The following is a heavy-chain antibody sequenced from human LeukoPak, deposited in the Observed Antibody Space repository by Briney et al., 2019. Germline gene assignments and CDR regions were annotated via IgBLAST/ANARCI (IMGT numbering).Heavy chain of an antibody. CDR2: ISSSSSTI. J-gene: IGHJ4*02. D-gene: IGHD3-16*02. CDR3: ARIWGSYRFDY. V-gene: IGHV3-48*04. CDR1: GFTFSSYS. Sequence: PGGSLRLSCAASGFTFSSYSMNWVRQAPGKGLEWVSYISSSSSTIYYADSVKGRFTISRDNAKNSLYLQMNSLRADDTAVYYCARIWGSYRFDYWGQGTLVTVSS.